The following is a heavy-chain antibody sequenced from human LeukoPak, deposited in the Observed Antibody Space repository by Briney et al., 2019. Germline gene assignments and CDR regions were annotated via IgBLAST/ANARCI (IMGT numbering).Heavy chain of an antibody. V-gene: IGHV3-23*01. Sequence: PGGSLRLSCAASGFTFSSYAMSWVRQAPGKGLEWVSAISGSGGSTYYADSVKGRFTISRDNSKNTLYLQMNSLRAEDTAVYYCARDRLGYSSGWYNGFDYWGQGTLVTVSS. D-gene: IGHD6-19*01. CDR2: ISGSGGST. CDR3: ARDRLGYSSGWYNGFDY. J-gene: IGHJ4*02. CDR1: GFTFSSYA.